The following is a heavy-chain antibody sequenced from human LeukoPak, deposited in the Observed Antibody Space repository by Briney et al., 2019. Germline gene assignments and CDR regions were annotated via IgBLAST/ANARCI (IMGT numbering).Heavy chain of an antibody. Sequence: SQTLSLTCTVSGGSISSGGYYWSWIRQPPGKGLEWIGYIYHSGSTYYNPSLKSRVTISVDTSKNQFSLKLSSVTAADTAVYYCARGGYDSSGYYFLDYWGQGTLVTVSS. CDR2: IYHSGST. CDR1: GGSISSGGYY. CDR3: ARGGYDSSGYYFLDY. V-gene: IGHV4-30-2*05. D-gene: IGHD3-22*01. J-gene: IGHJ4*02.